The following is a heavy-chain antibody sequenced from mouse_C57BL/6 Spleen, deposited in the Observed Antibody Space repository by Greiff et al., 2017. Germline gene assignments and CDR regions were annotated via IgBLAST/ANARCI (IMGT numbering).Heavy chain of an antibody. D-gene: IGHD2-5*01. CDR2: ISNGGGST. J-gene: IGHJ2*01. Sequence: EVNLVESGGGLVQPGGSLKLSCAASGFTFSDYYMYWVRQTPEKRLEWVAYISNGGGSTYYPDTVKGRFTISRDNAKNTLYLQMSRLKSEDTAMYYCARHSYYSNYVGGYFDYWGQGTTLTVSS. CDR1: GFTFSDYY. CDR3: ARHSYYSNYVGGYFDY. V-gene: IGHV5-12*01.